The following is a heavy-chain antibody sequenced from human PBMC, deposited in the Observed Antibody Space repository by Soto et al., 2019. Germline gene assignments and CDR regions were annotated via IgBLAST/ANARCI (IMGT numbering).Heavy chain of an antibody. J-gene: IGHJ4*02. CDR3: ARVTYDILTQYYFDY. CDR1: GFTVSSNY. CDR2: IYSGGST. Sequence: EVQLVESGGGLVQPGGSLRLSCAASGFTVSSNYMSWVRQAPGKGLEWVSVIYSGGSTYYADSVKGRFTISRDNSKNTLYLQMNSLRAEDTAVYYCARVTYDILTQYYFDYWGQGTLVTVSS. D-gene: IGHD3-9*01. V-gene: IGHV3-66*01.